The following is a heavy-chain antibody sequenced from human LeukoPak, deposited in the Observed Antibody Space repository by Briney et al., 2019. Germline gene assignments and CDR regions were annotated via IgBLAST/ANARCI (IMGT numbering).Heavy chain of an antibody. V-gene: IGHV1-18*01. CDR3: ARDCSSTSCFPYYYYGMDV. CDR2: ISAYNGNT. CDR1: GYTFTSYG. D-gene: IGHD2-2*01. J-gene: IGHJ6*02. Sequence: ASVKVSCKASGYTFTSYGISWVRQAPGQGLEWVGWISAYNGNTNYAQKLQGRVTMTTDTSTSTAYMELRSLRSDDTAVYYCARDCSSTSCFPYYYYGMDVWGQGTTVTVSS.